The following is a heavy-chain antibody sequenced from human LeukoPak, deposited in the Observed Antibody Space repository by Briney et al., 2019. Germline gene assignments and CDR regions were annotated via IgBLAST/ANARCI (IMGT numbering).Heavy chain of an antibody. J-gene: IGHJ4*02. CDR3: AGTSYGSGSFDY. CDR1: GGSISSGGYS. D-gene: IGHD3-10*01. V-gene: IGHV4-31*03. CDR2: IYYSGST. Sequence: SQTLSPTCTVSGGSISSGGYSWSWIRQHPGKGLEWFGYIYYSGSTYYNPSLKSRVTISVDTSKNQFSLKLSSVTAADTAVHYCAGTSYGSGSFDYWGQGTLVTVSS.